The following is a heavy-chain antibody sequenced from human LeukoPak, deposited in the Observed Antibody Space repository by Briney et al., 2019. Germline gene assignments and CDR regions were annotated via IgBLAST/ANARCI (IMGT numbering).Heavy chain of an antibody. J-gene: IGHJ6*03. CDR3: ARDGSSSWYLPGGNYYYMDV. V-gene: IGHV4-4*07. CDR1: GGSISSYY. D-gene: IGHD6-13*01. Sequence: SETLSLTCTVSGGSISSYYWSWIRQPAGKGLEWIGRIYTSGSTNYNPSLKSRVTMSVDTSKNQFSLKLSSVTAADTAVYYCARDGSSSWYLPGGNYYYMDVWGKGTTVTVS. CDR2: IYTSGST.